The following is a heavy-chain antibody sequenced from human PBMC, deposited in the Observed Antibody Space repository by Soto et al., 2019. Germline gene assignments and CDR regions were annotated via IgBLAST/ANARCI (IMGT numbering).Heavy chain of an antibody. CDR3: ARDVCPLWFGEYCRPDYCYLLDF. CDR1: GGSFSGYY. J-gene: IGHJ6*04. V-gene: IGHV4-34*01. CDR2: INHSGSA. Sequence: SETLSLTCAVYGGSFSGYYWSWIRQPPGKGLEWIGEINHSGSANYNPSLKSRVTISVDTSKNQFSLKLSSVTAANTAVYYCARDVCPLWFGEYCRPDYCYLLDFFAKGTSDIGSS. D-gene: IGHD3-10*01.